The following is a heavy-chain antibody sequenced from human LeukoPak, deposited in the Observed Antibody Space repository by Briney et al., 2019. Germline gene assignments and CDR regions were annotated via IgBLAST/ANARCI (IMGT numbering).Heavy chain of an antibody. D-gene: IGHD4-23*01. CDR3: ARGRRPEGATVVTWYFDY. Sequence: ASVKVSCKASGYTFTSYAMHWVRQAPGQRLEWMGWINAGNGNTKYSQKFQGRVTITRDTSASTAYMELSSLRSEDTAVYYCARGRRPEGATVVTWYFDYWGQGTLVTVSS. V-gene: IGHV1-3*01. CDR2: INAGNGNT. CDR1: GYTFTSYA. J-gene: IGHJ4*02.